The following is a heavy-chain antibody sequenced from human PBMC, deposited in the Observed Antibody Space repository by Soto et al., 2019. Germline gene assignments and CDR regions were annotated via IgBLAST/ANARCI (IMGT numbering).Heavy chain of an antibody. CDR2: IYYSGST. CDR3: ARGGYGDKVNY. D-gene: IGHD4-17*01. V-gene: IGHV4-59*01. J-gene: IGHJ4*02. CDR1: GGSISSYY. Sequence: SETLSLTCTVSGGSISSYYWSWIRQPPGKGLEWIGYIYYSGSTNYNPSLKSRVTISVDTSKNQFSLKLSSVTAADTAVYYCARGGYGDKVNYWGQGTLVTVSS.